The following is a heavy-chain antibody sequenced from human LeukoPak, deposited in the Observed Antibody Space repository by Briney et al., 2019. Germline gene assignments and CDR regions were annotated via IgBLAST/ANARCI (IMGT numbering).Heavy chain of an antibody. Sequence: PGRSLRLSCAASGFTFSSYSMHWVRQAPGKGLEWVAVISYDGSNKYYADSVKGRFTISRDNSKNTLYLQMNSLRADDTAVYYCARAGYDFWSGHYYYCGMDVWGQGTTVTVSS. CDR1: GFTFSSYS. D-gene: IGHD3-3*01. CDR2: ISYDGSNK. V-gene: IGHV3-30-3*01. CDR3: ARAGYDFWSGHYYYCGMDV. J-gene: IGHJ6*02.